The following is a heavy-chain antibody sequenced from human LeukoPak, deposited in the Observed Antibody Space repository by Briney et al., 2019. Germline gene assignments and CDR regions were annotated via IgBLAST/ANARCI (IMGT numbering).Heavy chain of an antibody. CDR3: ARDLSGIAVAGTLDY. V-gene: IGHV1-18*01. Sequence: ASVKVSCKASGYTFTSYGISWVRQAPGQGLEWMGWISAYNGSTNYAQKLQGRVTMTTDTSTSTAYMELRSLRSDDTAVYYCARDLSGIAVAGTLDYWGQGTLVTVSS. D-gene: IGHD6-19*01. CDR2: ISAYNGST. CDR1: GYTFTSYG. J-gene: IGHJ4*02.